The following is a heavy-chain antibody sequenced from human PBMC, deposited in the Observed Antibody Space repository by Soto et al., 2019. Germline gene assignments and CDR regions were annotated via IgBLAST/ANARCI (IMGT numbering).Heavy chain of an antibody. CDR3: ARVSKAWEDDY. J-gene: IGHJ4*01. CDR2: ISSGSDTI. D-gene: IGHD1-26*01. CDR1: GFTFSDYG. V-gene: IGHV3-48*02. Sequence: EVQLVESGGGLVQPGGSLRLSCSVSGFTFSDYGVNWVRQAPGKGLEWISYISSGSDTIYYAESVQGRFTISRDDAKNSLFLQMNNLRKEDTAVYYCARVSKAWEDDYWGHGTLVTVSS.